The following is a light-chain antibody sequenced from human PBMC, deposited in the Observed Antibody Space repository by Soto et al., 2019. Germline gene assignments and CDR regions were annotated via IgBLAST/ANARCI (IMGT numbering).Light chain of an antibody. V-gene: IGLV1-44*01. CDR2: RNN. Sequence: QSVLTQPPSASGTPGQRVTMSCSGGSSNIGSNFVYWYQQVPGTAPKLLIYRNNQRPSGVPDRFSGSKSGNTASLTISGLQAEDEADYYCCSYAGSYTLGVFGGGTKLTVL. J-gene: IGLJ3*02. CDR3: CSYAGSYTLGV. CDR1: SSNIGSNF.